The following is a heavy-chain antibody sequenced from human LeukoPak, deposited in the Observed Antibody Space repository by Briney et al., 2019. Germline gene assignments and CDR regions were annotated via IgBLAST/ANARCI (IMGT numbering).Heavy chain of an antibody. CDR1: GFTVSSNY. CDR2: IYSGGST. J-gene: IGHJ6*04. V-gene: IGHV3-66*01. D-gene: IGHD3-10*02. CDR3: AELGITMIGGV. Sequence: GSLRLSCAASGFTVSSNYMSWVRQAPGKGLEWVSVIYSGGSTYYADSVKGRFTISRDNSKNTLYLQMNSLRAEDTAVYYCAELGITMIGGVWGKGTTVTISS.